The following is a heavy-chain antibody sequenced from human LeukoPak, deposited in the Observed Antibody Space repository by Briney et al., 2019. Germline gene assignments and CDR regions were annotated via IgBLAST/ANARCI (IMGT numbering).Heavy chain of an antibody. Sequence: PGGSLRLSCATSGLTFTSYWMGGVRQAPGKGLEWVANIKPDGSEKNYVDSVKGRFTISRDNAKNSLYLQMNSLRAEDTAVYYCARGGSHGYWGQGTLVTVSS. CDR3: ARGGSHGY. CDR1: GLTFTSYW. J-gene: IGHJ4*02. CDR2: IKPDGSEK. V-gene: IGHV3-7*01. D-gene: IGHD1-26*01.